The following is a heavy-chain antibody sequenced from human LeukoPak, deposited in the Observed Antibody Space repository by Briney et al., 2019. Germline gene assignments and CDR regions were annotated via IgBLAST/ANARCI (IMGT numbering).Heavy chain of an antibody. D-gene: IGHD3-22*01. Sequence: GASVKVSCKASGGTFSSYAISWVRQAPGQGLEWMGRIIPILGIANYAQKFQGRVTITADKSTSTAYMELSSLRSEDTAVYYCARDYYDSSGYLYYFDYWGRGTLVTVSS. CDR3: ARDYYDSSGYLYYFDY. CDR2: IIPILGIA. J-gene: IGHJ4*02. V-gene: IGHV1-69*04. CDR1: GGTFSSYA.